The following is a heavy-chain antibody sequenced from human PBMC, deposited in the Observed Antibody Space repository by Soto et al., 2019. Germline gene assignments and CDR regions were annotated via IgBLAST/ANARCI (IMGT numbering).Heavy chain of an antibody. J-gene: IGHJ4*02. CDR1: GGSISRDY. V-gene: IGHV4-59*01. D-gene: IGHD6-19*01. CDR3: VLREAVAGCYFDF. CDR2: IYYSGST. Sequence: TETLSLTCTVSGGSISRDYCSWIRQPSGKGMEWIGYIYYSGSTNYNPSLKSRVTISVDTSKNQFYLKLSSVTAADTAVYYCVLREAVAGCYFDFWCQGTLVTVSS.